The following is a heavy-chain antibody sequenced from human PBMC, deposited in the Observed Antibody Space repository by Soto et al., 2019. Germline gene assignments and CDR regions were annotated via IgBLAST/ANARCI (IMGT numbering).Heavy chain of an antibody. Sequence: GESLKISCKGSGYRFTNYWIGWVRQMPGKGLEWMGIMYPGDSDTIYSPPFQGQVTISVDKSTNTAYLQWSSLKASDTAIYYCARGVVVAGATNGFDIWSQGTMVTVS. CDR3: ARGVVVAGATNGFDI. CDR1: GYRFTNYW. J-gene: IGHJ3*02. D-gene: IGHD6-19*01. CDR2: MYPGDSDT. V-gene: IGHV5-51*01.